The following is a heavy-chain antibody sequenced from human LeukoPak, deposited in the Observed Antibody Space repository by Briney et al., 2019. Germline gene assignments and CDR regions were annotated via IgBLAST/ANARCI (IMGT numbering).Heavy chain of an antibody. J-gene: IGHJ4*02. D-gene: IGHD3-10*01. CDR1: GYTFTGYY. V-gene: IGHV1-2*02. Sequence: GASVKVSCKASGYTFTGYYIHWLRQAPGQGLEWMGRINPNSGDTNYAQKFQGRVTVTRDASVNTAYMELYRLRSDDTAVFYCARGGYYYGSGSRVFDYWGQGTLVTVSS. CDR2: INPNSGDT. CDR3: ARGGYYYGSGSRVFDY.